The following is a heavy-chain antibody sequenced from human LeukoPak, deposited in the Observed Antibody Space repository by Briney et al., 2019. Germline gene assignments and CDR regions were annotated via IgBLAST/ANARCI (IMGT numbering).Heavy chain of an antibody. J-gene: IGHJ4*02. CDR2: IYYSGNT. D-gene: IGHD5-18*01. CDR3: ARAPRDTNSWYYFDY. V-gene: IGHV4-31*02. Sequence: SQTLSLTCIVSGGSISSGDYYWSWIRQHPGKGLEWIGYIYYSGNTCYNPSLKSRVTISVDTSNNQFSLNLNSVTAADTAVYYCARAPRDTNSWYYFDYWGQGTLVSVSS. CDR1: GGSISSGDYY.